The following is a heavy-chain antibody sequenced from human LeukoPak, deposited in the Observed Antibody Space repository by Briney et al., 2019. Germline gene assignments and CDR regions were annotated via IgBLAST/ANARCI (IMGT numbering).Heavy chain of an antibody. CDR1: GYTFTGNY. D-gene: IGHD3-10*01. CDR2: MNPNSGVT. CDR3: ARGTTYYDDSGSYRSLDS. J-gene: IGHJ5*01. V-gene: IGHV1-2*06. Sequence: ASVNVSCKASGYTFTGNYMHWVRQAPGQGLEWMGRMNPNSGVTDYAQTFQGRVTMTRDTSITTAYMELSRLRSDDTAVYFCARGTTYYDDSGSYRSLDSWGQGTLVIVSS.